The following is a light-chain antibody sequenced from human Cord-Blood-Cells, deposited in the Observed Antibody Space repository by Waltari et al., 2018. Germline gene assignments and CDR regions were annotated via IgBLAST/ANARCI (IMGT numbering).Light chain of an antibody. CDR1: QSISSW. V-gene: IGKV1-5*01. J-gene: IGKJ2*01. Sequence: STLSASVGDRVTITCRASQSISSWLAWYQQKPGKAPKLLIYDASSLESGVPSRFSGSGSGTEFTLTISSLQPDDFATYYCQQYNSYSPTFGQGTKLEIK. CDR3: QQYNSYSPT. CDR2: DAS.